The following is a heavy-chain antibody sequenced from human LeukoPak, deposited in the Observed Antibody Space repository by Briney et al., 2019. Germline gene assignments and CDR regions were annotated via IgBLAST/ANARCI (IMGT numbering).Heavy chain of an antibody. CDR1: GFTVSSNY. D-gene: IGHD6-19*01. V-gene: IGHV3-53*01. CDR3: ARDIHYSSGCHLNYWYMAV. CDR2: IYSGGST. J-gene: IGHJ6*03. Sequence: PGGSLRLSCAPSGFTVSSNYMSGVRQAPGKGLEWVSVIYSGGSTYYADSVKGRFTISRDNSKNTLYLQMNSLRAEDTAVYYCARDIHYSSGCHLNYWYMAVWGKGTTVTVSS.